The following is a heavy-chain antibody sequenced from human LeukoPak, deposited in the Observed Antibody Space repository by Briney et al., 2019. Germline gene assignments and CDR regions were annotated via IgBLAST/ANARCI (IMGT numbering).Heavy chain of an antibody. CDR1: GGSFSGYY. D-gene: IGHD2-2*01. V-gene: IGHV4-34*01. Sequence: SETLSLTCAVYGGSFSGYYWSWIRQPPRKGLEWIGEINHSGSTNYNPSLKSRVTISVDTSKNQFSLKLSSVTAADTAVYYCARTTIVVVPAVDFDYWGQGTLVTVSS. J-gene: IGHJ4*02. CDR2: INHSGST. CDR3: ARTTIVVVPAVDFDY.